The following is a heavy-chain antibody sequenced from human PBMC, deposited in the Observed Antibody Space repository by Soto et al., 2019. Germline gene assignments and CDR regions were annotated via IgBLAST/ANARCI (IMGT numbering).Heavy chain of an antibody. CDR2: VYDVDGT. Sequence: PGGALRLYCAAFGLTVSAEKYIAWVRQAPGKGLEWVSGVYDVDGTYYADSVKGRFTISRDNSKNTLYLQMNSLRAEDTAVYYCAKDLNLEGDGHGYWGQGT. D-gene: IGHD1-1*01. V-gene: IGHV3-53*01. J-gene: IGHJ4*02. CDR3: AKDLNLEGDGHGY. CDR1: GLTVSAEKY.